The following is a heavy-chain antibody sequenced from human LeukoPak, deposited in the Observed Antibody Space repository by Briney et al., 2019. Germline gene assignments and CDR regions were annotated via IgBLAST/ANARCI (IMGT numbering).Heavy chain of an antibody. CDR1: GYTFTSYD. V-gene: IGHV1-8*01. CDR3: ARAGYSSSWYLY. D-gene: IGHD6-13*01. J-gene: IGHJ4*02. CDR2: MNPNSGNT. Sequence: ASVKVSCKASGYTFTSYDINWVRQATGQGLEWMGWMNPNSGNTGYAQKFQGRVTMTRNTSISTAYMELSSLRSEDTAMYYCARAGYSSSWYLYWGQGTLVTVSS.